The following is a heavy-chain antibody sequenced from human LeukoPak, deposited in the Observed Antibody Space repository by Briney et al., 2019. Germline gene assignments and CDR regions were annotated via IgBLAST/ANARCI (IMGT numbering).Heavy chain of an antibody. CDR2: MNPNSGNT. D-gene: IGHD5-24*01. V-gene: IGHV1-8*03. CDR3: ARGRQFPDAFDI. CDR1: GYTFTSYD. J-gene: IGHJ3*02. Sequence: ASVKVSCKASGYTFTSYDINWVLQATGQGLEWMGWMNPNSGNTGYAQKFQGRVTITRNTSISTAYMELSSLRSEDTAMYYCARGRQFPDAFDIWGQGTMVTVSS.